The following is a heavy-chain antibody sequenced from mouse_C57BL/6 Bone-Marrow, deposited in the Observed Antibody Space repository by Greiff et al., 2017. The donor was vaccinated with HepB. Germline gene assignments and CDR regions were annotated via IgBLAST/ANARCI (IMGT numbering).Heavy chain of an antibody. J-gene: IGHJ2*01. Sequence: LVEPGASVKISCQASGYAFSSSWMNWVKQRPGKGLEWIGRIYPGDGDTNYNGKFKGKATLTADKSSSTAYMQLSSLTSEDSAVYFCARRRGRSDYWGQGTTLTVSS. CDR3: ARRRGRSDY. CDR1: GYAFSSSW. V-gene: IGHV1-82*01. D-gene: IGHD3-3*01. CDR2: IYPGDGDT.